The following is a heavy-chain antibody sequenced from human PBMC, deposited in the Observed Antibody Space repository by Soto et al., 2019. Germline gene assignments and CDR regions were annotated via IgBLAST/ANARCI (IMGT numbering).Heavy chain of an antibody. Sequence: QVLLQESGPGLVKASETLSLTCTVSGGSISSYYWGWIRQPPGKGLEWIGVVYYSGSTNYNPSLKSRVTISLDTSNNQVSLRLSSMTAADTAVYYCARDAPSIYALGWSPSDYWGQGTLVTVSS. D-gene: IGHD2-2*01. CDR2: VYYSGST. J-gene: IGHJ4*02. CDR1: GGSISSYY. V-gene: IGHV4-59*01. CDR3: ARDAPSIYALGWSPSDY.